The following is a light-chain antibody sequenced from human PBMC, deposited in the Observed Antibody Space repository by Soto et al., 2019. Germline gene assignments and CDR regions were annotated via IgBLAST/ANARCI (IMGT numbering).Light chain of an antibody. CDR1: QGISTF. J-gene: IGKJ4*01. CDR3: QQLNSYPLT. V-gene: IGKV1-9*01. Sequence: DIQLTQSPSFLSASVGDRVTITCRASQGISTFLAWYQQKPGKAPKLLIYAASILQSGVPSRFRGSGSGTDFTLTIIRLQPEDFATYFCQQLNSYPLTFGGGTKVDIK. CDR2: AAS.